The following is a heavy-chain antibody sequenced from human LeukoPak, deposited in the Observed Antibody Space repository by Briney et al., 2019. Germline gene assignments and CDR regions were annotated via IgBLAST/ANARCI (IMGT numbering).Heavy chain of an antibody. V-gene: IGHV3-30*02. CDR2: IRFDGSNK. J-gene: IGHJ4*02. Sequence: GGSLRLSCGASGFTFSSFGMHWVRQAPGKGLEWVAFIRFDGSNKYYADSVEGRFTISRDNAKNSLFLQMNSLRAEDTAVYYCVRDRSPGYFDYWGQGTLVTVSS. CDR3: VRDRSPGYFDY. CDR1: GFTFSSFG. D-gene: IGHD3-10*01.